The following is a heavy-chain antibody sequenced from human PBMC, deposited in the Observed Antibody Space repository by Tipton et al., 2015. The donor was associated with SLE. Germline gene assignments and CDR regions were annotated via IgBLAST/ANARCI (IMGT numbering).Heavy chain of an antibody. CDR3: ARGGYGGNPLDY. Sequence: TLSLTCTVSSGSIRSYYWSWIRQPPGKGLEWIGYIYHTGSTDYNPSLKSRVTISVDTSKNQFSLSLSSVTAADTAVYYCARGGYGGNPLDYWGQGTLVTVSS. CDR2: IYHTGST. V-gene: IGHV4-59*01. CDR1: SGSIRSYY. J-gene: IGHJ4*02. D-gene: IGHD4-23*01.